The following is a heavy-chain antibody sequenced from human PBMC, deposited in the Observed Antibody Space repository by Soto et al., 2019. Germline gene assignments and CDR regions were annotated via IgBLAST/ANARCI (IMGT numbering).Heavy chain of an antibody. CDR3: ARHVKRVNGWSPDY. CDR1: GGSISSSSYY. J-gene: IGHJ4*02. CDR2: IYYSGST. V-gene: IGHV4-39*01. Sequence: PSETLSLTCTVSGGSISSSSYYWGWIRQPPGKGLEWIGSIYYSGSTYYNPSLKSRVTISVDTSKNQFSLKVSDTAIYYCARHVKRVNGWSPDYWGQGTVVTVSS. D-gene: IGHD6-19*01.